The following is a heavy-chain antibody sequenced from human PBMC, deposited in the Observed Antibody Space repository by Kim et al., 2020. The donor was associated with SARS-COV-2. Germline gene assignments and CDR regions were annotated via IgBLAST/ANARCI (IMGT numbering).Heavy chain of an antibody. CDR3: AKDGDTSTTRTDSLDI. D-gene: IGHD5-18*01. J-gene: IGHJ3*02. V-gene: IGHV3-23*01. Sequence: DSVKGRFTISRDNYMNTVSLHMTSLRVEDTALYYCAKDGDTSTTRTDSLDIWGQGTMVTVSS.